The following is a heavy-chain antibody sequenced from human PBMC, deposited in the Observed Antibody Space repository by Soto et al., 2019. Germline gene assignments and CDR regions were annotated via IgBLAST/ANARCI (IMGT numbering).Heavy chain of an antibody. D-gene: IGHD1-1*01. J-gene: IGHJ4*02. CDR2: ISSSSSYI. V-gene: IGHV3-21*01. CDR3: ARDVGPGFNLDLHDY. Sequence: GGSLRLSCAASGFTFSSYSMNWVRQAPGKGLEWVSSISSSSSYIYYADSVKGRFTISRDNAKNSLYLQMNSLRAEDTAVYYCARDVGPGFNLDLHDYWGQGTLVTVSS. CDR1: GFTFSSYS.